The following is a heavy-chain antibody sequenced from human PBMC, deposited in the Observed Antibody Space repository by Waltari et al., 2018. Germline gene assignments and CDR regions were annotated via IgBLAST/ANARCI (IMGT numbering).Heavy chain of an antibody. CDR3: ARDRGYQDY. CDR2: IYSSGST. CDR1: GGPIRRHY. D-gene: IGHD3-10*01. J-gene: IGHJ4*02. V-gene: IGHV4-59*11. Sequence: QVQLQESGPGLVKPSETLSLTCTVPGGPIRRHYWSWIRQPPGKGLEWIGYIYSSGSTNYNPSLKSRVIISVDTSKNQFSLKVRSMTAADTAVYYCARDRGYQDYWGQGTLVTVSS.